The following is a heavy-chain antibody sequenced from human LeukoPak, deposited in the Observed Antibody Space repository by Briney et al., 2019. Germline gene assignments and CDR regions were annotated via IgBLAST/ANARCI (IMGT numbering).Heavy chain of an antibody. CDR2: INPNSGGT. J-gene: IGHJ6*03. Sequence: ASVKVSCKASGYTFTGYYMHWVRQAPGQGLEWMGWINPNSGGTNYAQKFQGRVTMTRDTSISTAYMELSRLRSDDTAVYYRARVRDYYYYMDVWGKGTTVTISS. CDR1: GYTFTGYY. V-gene: IGHV1-2*02. CDR3: ARVRDYYYYMDV.